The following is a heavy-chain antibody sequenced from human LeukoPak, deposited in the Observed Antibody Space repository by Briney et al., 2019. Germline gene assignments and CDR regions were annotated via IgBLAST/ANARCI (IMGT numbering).Heavy chain of an antibody. V-gene: IGHV4-34*01. CDR2: INHSGST. CDR1: GGFFSGYY. Sequence: SETLSLTCAVYGGFFSGYYWSWIRQPPGKGLEWIGEINHSGSTNYNPSLKSRVTISVDTSKNQFSLKLSSVTAADTAVYCCARMGATASFFQHWGQGTLVTVSS. CDR3: ARMGATASFFQH. D-gene: IGHD1-26*01. J-gene: IGHJ1*01.